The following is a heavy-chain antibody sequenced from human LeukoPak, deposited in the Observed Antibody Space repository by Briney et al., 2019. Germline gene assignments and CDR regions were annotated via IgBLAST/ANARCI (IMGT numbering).Heavy chain of an antibody. D-gene: IGHD2-2*01. CDR1: GYTFTRYG. CDR3: AVPNGAFDI. Sequence: ASVKVSLKASGYTFTRYGMSWVRQAPGQGLEWMGWISGSNGNTNYAQKLQGRVTMTTDTSTGTAYMELSRLRSDDTAVYYCAVPNGAFDIWGQGTMVTVSS. CDR2: ISGSNGNT. V-gene: IGHV1-18*01. J-gene: IGHJ3*02.